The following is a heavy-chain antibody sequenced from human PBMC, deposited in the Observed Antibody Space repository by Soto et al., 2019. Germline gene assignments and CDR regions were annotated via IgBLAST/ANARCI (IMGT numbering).Heavy chain of an antibody. CDR1: GFPFVNFA. D-gene: IGHD2-15*01. CDR3: TKASREYEPTRLSFDS. V-gene: IGHV3-23*01. Sequence: GGSLRLSCAASGFPFVNFAMSWVRQAPGKGLEWVSSIDRSGDITFYAGSVKDRFSISRDNSRNTLFLLMNNLRADDSAMYYCTKASREYEPTRLSFDSWGQGTLVTVYS. CDR2: IDRSGDIT. J-gene: IGHJ4*02.